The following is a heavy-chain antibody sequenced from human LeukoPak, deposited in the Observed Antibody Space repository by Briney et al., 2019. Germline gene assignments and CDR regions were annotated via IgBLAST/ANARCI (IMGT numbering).Heavy chain of an antibody. J-gene: IGHJ3*02. V-gene: IGHV4-4*07. CDR1: GGSISSNY. CDR3: ARRDIGWAFDI. D-gene: IGHD5-12*01. CDR2: IYISGST. Sequence: SETLSLTCTVSGGSISSNYWSWIRQPAGKGLEWIGRIYISGSTNYNPSLKSRVTISVDTSKNQFSLKLSSVTAADTAVYYCARRDIGWAFDIWGQGTMVTVSS.